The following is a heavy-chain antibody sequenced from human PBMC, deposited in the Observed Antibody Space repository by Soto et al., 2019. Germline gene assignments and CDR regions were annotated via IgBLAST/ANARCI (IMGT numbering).Heavy chain of an antibody. CDR3: ARAYSSSWYGGYYYYYGMDV. D-gene: IGHD6-13*01. CDR1: GYTFTGYY. V-gene: IGHV1-2*04. Sequence: QVQLVQSGAEVKKPGASVKVSCKASGYTFTGYYMHWVRQAPGQGLEWMGWINPNSGGTNFAQKFQGWVTMTRDTPISTAYMELSRLRYDDTAVYYCARAYSSSWYGGYYYYYGMDVWGQGTTVTVSS. CDR2: INPNSGGT. J-gene: IGHJ6*01.